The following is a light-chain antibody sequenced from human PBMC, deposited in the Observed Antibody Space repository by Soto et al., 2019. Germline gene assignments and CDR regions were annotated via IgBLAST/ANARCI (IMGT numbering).Light chain of an antibody. Sequence: DIQMTQSPSTLSASVGDRVTITCRASQSVSPWLAWYQLKPGIAPKLLIYKTSTLETGVPSRFSGSGSGTEFTLSISSLQPVDFATYYCQQYNTYPWTFGQGTKVDIK. CDR3: QQYNTYPWT. J-gene: IGKJ1*01. CDR1: QSVSPW. V-gene: IGKV1-5*03. CDR2: KTS.